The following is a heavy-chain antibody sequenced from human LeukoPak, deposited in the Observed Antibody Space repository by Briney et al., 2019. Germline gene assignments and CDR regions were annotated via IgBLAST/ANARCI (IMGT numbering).Heavy chain of an antibody. D-gene: IGHD1-26*01. CDR3: ARGSAIVGATGYYNGMDV. CDR1: GFTFSNYD. CDR2: IGTAADP. Sequence: PGGSLRLSCAASGFTFSNYDIHWVRQATGKVLDWVSGIGTAADPYYTGSVKGRFTISRENAKNSLYLQMNSLRAGDTAVYYCARGSAIVGATGYYNGMDVWGQGTTVTVSS. J-gene: IGHJ6*02. V-gene: IGHV3-13*05.